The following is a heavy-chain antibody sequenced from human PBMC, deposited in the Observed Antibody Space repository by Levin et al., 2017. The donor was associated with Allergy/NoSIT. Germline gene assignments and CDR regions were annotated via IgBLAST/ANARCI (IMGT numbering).Heavy chain of an antibody. CDR1: GFTFSSYG. D-gene: IGHD7-27*01. J-gene: IGHJ4*02. V-gene: IGHV3-33*01. CDR2: IWYDGSNK. Sequence: LSLTCAASGFTFSSYGMHWVRQAPGKGLEWVAVIWYDGSNKYYADSVKGRFTISRDNSKNTLYLQMNSLRAEDTAVYYCASLAGASGDYWGQGTLVTVSS. CDR3: ASLAGASGDY.